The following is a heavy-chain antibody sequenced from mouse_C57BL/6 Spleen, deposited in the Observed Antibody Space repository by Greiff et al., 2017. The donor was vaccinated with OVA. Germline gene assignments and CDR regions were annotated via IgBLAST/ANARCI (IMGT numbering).Heavy chain of an antibody. V-gene: IGHV1-55*01. J-gene: IGHJ1*03. CDR2: IYPGSGST. CDR1: GYTFTSYW. CDR3: AGYDGYYWYFDV. Sequence: VQLQQPGAELVKPGASVKMSCKASGYTFTSYWITWVKQRPGQGLEWIGDIYPGSGSTNYNEKFKSKATLTVDTSSSTAYMQLSSLTSEDSAVYYCAGYDGYYWYFDVWGTGTTVTVSA. D-gene: IGHD2-3*01.